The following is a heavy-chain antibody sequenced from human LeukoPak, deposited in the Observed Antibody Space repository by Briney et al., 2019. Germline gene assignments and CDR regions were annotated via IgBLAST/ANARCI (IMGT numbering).Heavy chain of an antibody. V-gene: IGHV3-21*01. CDR3: ATAVGCSGGSCYYYGMDV. CDR1: GFTFSSYS. CDR2: ISSSSSYI. J-gene: IGHJ6*02. Sequence: GGSLRLSCAASGFTFSSYSMNWVRQAPGKGLEWVSSISSSSSYIYYADSVKGRFTISRDNAKNSLYLQMNSLRAEDTAVYYCATAVGCSGGSCYYYGMDVWGQGTTVTVSS. D-gene: IGHD2-15*01.